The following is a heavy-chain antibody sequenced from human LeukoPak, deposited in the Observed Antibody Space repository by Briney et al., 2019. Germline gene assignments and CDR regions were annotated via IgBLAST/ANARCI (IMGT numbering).Heavy chain of an antibody. Sequence: ASVKVSCKASGYTFTTYSMNWVRQAPGQGLEWMGWINTNTGNPTYAQGFTGRFVFSLDTSVSTAYLQISSLKAEDTAVYYCARGLEVNYNAFDIWGQGTMVTVSS. J-gene: IGHJ3*02. CDR1: GYTFTTYS. CDR2: INTNTGNP. D-gene: IGHD1-7*01. CDR3: ARGLEVNYNAFDI. V-gene: IGHV7-4-1*02.